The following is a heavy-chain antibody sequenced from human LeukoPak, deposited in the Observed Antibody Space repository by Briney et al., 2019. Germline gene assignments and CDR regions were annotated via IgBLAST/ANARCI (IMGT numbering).Heavy chain of an antibody. V-gene: IGHV4-39*02. Sequence: SQTLSLTCTVSGGSISSSYYYWGWIRQPPGKGLEWIGSIYSSGSTYYNPSLKSRVTISVDTSKNQFSLKLTSVTAADTAVYYCAREATGFDYWGQGTLVTVSS. J-gene: IGHJ4*02. CDR1: GGSISSSYYY. D-gene: IGHD1-14*01. CDR3: AREATGFDY. CDR2: IYSSGST.